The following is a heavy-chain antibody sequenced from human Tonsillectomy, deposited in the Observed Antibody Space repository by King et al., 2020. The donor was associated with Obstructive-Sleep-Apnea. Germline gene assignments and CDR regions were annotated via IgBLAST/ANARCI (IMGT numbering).Heavy chain of an antibody. CDR2: INPSGGST. CDR1: GYTFTSYY. V-gene: IGHV1-46*01. D-gene: IGHD2-2*01. Sequence: QLVQSGAEVKKPGASVKVSCKASGYTFTSYYMHWVRQAPGQGLEWMGIINPSGGSTSYAQKFQGRVTMTRDTSTSTVYMELSSLSSEDTAVYYCARDLVVVPAAMWSVTSTYYYYYGMDVWGQGTTVTVSS. CDR3: ARDLVVVPAAMWSVTSTYYYYYGMDV. J-gene: IGHJ6*02.